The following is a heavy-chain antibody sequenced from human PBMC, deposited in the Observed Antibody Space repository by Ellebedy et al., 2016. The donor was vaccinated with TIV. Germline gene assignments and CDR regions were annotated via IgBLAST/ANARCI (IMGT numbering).Heavy chain of an antibody. CDR2: IYYSGNT. J-gene: IGHJ5*02. Sequence: MPSETLSLTCTVSGGSISSYYWSWIRQPPGKGLEWIGYIYYSGNTNYNPSLKSRVTVSVDTSKNQFPLNLSSVTAADTAVYYCARDPALPRGRFDTWGQGTLVTVSS. V-gene: IGHV4-59*12. CDR1: GGSISSYY. CDR3: ARDPALPRGRFDT.